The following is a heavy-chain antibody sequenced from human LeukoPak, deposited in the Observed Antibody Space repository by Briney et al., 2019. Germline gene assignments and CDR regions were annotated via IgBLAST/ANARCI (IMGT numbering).Heavy chain of an antibody. CDR3: ARINRVVVVAATSMDV. D-gene: IGHD2-15*01. Sequence: PGGSLRLSCAASGFTFSRYWMSWVRQAPGKGLEWVANIKEDGSEKYYVDSVKGRSTISRDNAKNSLYLQMNSLRAEDTAVYYCARINRVVVVAATSMDVWGQGTTVTVSS. V-gene: IGHV3-7*03. CDR1: GFTFSRYW. J-gene: IGHJ6*02. CDR2: IKEDGSEK.